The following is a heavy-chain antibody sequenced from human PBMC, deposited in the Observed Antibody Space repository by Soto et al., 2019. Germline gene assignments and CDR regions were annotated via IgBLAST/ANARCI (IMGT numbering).Heavy chain of an antibody. V-gene: IGHV4-59*01. CDR3: AREKADILTGYYSRGPRDYYYYYMDV. J-gene: IGHJ6*03. CDR2: IYYSGST. CDR1: GGSISSYY. D-gene: IGHD3-9*01. Sequence: SETLSLTCTVSGGSISSYYWSWIRQPPGKGLEWIGYIYYSGSTNYNPSLKSRVTISVDTSKNQFSLKLSSVTAADTAVYYCAREKADILTGYYSRGPRDYYYYYMDVWGKGTTVTVSS.